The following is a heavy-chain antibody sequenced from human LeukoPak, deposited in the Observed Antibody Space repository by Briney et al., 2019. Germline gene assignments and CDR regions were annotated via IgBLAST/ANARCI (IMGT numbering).Heavy chain of an antibody. J-gene: IGHJ5*02. V-gene: IGHV3-11*04. D-gene: IGHD6-13*01. CDR1: GFTFSDSY. CDR3: ARDPRGGSTWYGALGWFDP. Sequence: GGSLRLSCAASGFTFSDSYMTWVRQAPGKGVEWVAYISGSGHDINYSDSVKGRFTISKDNAKNSLYLQMNSLRLEDTAMYYCARDPRGGSTWYGALGWFDPWGQGTLVTVSS. CDR2: ISGSGHDI.